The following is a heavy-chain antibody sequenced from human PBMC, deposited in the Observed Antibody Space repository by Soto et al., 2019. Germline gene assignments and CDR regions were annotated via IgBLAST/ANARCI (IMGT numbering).Heavy chain of an antibody. D-gene: IGHD3-9*01. CDR3: ARGGLMYDILTGSAPPRYYYYGMDV. V-gene: IGHV3-30-3*01. Sequence: GGSLRLYCAASGFTFSSYAMHWVRQAPGKGLEWVAVISYDGSNKYYADSVKGRFTISRDNSKNTLYLQMNSLRAEDTAVYYCARGGLMYDILTGSAPPRYYYYGMDVWGQGTTVTVSS. CDR2: ISYDGSNK. J-gene: IGHJ6*02. CDR1: GFTFSSYA.